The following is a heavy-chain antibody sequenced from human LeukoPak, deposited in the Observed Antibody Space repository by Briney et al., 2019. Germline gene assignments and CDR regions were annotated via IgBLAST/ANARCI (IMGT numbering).Heavy chain of an antibody. J-gene: IGHJ4*02. D-gene: IGHD5-18*01. CDR2: ISGSGGST. CDR3: AKDGSGYSYGFDY. CDR1: GFTFSSYA. V-gene: IGHV3-23*01. Sequence: GGSLRLSCAASGFTFSSYAMSWIRQAPGKGLEWVSAISGSGGSTYYADSVKGRFTISRDNSKNTLYLQMNSLRAEDTAVYYCAKDGSGYSYGFDYWGQGTLVTVSS.